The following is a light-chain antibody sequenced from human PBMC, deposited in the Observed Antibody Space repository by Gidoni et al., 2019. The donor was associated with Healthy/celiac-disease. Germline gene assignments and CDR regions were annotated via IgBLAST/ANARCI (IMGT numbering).Light chain of an antibody. CDR2: EVS. CDR1: RSDVGGYNY. CDR3: SSYTSSSHVV. Sequence: QSALTHPASVSGSPVQSITISCTGTRSDVGGYNYVSWYQQHPGKAPKLMIYEVSNRPSGVSKRFSGSKSGNTDSLTISGLQAEDEADYYCSSYTSSSHVVFGGGTKLTVL. J-gene: IGLJ2*01. V-gene: IGLV2-14*01.